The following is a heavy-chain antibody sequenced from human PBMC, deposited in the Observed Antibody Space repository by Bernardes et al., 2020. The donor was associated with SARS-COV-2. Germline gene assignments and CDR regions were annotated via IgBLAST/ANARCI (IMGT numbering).Heavy chain of an antibody. CDR1: GFTFSSYW. CDR3: ARGASSGYRIDY. J-gene: IGHJ4*02. CDR2: ISTDGRTT. V-gene: IGHV3-74*01. D-gene: IGHD3-22*01. Sequence: GGSLRLSCAASGFTFSSYWMHWVRQIPGRGLVWLSRISTDGRTTNYADSVEGRFTISRDNAKNTLWLQMNSLGADDTVVYYCARGASSGYRIDYWGPGTLVTVSS.